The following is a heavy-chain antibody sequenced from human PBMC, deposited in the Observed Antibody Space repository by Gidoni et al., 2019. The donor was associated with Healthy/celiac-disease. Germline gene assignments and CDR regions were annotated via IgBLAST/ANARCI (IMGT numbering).Heavy chain of an antibody. CDR1: GFTFSSYA. CDR2: ISYDGSNK. Sequence: QVQLVESGGGVVQPGRSLRLSCAASGFTFSSYAMHWVRQAPGKGLEWVAVISYDGSNKYYADSVKGRFTISRDNSKNTLYLQMNSLRAEDTAVYYCAREVYDKDPWGQGTLVTVSS. J-gene: IGHJ5*02. CDR3: AREVYDKDP. D-gene: IGHD3-22*01. V-gene: IGHV3-30-3*01.